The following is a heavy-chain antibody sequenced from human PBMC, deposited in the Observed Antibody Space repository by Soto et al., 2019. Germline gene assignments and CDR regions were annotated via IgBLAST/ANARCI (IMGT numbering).Heavy chain of an antibody. CDR2: INSDGSIT. CDR1: GFTFSSNW. V-gene: IGHV3-74*01. CDR3: ARGSSSWYVSFVY. D-gene: IGHD6-13*01. J-gene: IGHJ4*02. Sequence: VGSLRLSCAASGFTFSSNWMHWVRQAPGKGLVWVSRINSDGSITSYADSVKGQFTISRDNAKNTLYLQMNSLRADDTAVYYCARGSSSWYVSFVYWGQGILVTVSS.